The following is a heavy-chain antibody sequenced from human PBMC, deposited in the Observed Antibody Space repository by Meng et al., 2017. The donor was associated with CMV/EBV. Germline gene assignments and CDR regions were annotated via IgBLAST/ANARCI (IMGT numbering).Heavy chain of an antibody. V-gene: IGHV3-23*01. CDR1: GFTFSSYA. CDR3: ARENWGDAFDI. J-gene: IGHJ3*02. CDR2: ISGSGGST. Sequence: GESLKISCAASGFTFSSYAMSWVRQAPGKGLEWVSAISGSGGSTYYADSVKDRFTISRDNAKNSLYLQMNSLRAEDTAVYYCARENWGDAFDIWGQGTMVTVSS. D-gene: IGHD7-27*01.